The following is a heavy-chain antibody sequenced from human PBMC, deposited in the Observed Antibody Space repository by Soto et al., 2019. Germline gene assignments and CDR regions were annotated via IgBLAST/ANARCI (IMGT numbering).Heavy chain of an antibody. J-gene: IGHJ3*02. CDR2: SKSKTAGGTT. CDR3: VWGAPFI. CDR1: GVTFATAW. Sequence: EVQLVESGGGVVKPGCPLRLSCSTSGVTFATAWMNCVRQAPGKGLEWIARSKSKTAGGTTDYITPVEGRFTVSRDDSKDTLFLQMSILKPEDTGEYYWVWGAPFIGGRGTKVIVSS. V-gene: IGHV3-15*01. D-gene: IGHD3-16*01.